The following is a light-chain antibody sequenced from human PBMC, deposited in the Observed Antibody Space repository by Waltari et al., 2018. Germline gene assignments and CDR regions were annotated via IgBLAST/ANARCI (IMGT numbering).Light chain of an antibody. V-gene: IGLV1-51*02. CDR2: GND. Sequence: QSVLTQPPSVSAAPGQKVTISCSGSTSNLGGNYVSWYQQFPGAAPKVLIYGNDKRTTGIPDRFSASKSGTSATLDITGLQTGDEADYYCGTWDNTLSPVFGGGTTVTVL. CDR1: TSNLGGNY. J-gene: IGLJ2*01. CDR3: GTWDNTLSPV.